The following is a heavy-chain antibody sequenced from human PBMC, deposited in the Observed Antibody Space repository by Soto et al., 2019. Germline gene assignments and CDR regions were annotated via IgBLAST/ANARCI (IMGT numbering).Heavy chain of an antibody. CDR3: AHRVLRTVFGLVTTTAIYFDF. CDR1: GFSLTTSGVG. J-gene: IGHJ4*02. D-gene: IGHD3-3*01. CDR2: IYCDDDK. Sequence: QITLNESGPTVVRPTETLTLTCRFSGFSLTTSGVGVGWIRQSPGKAPEWLALIYCDDDKRYSASLKSRLTINKDTTKKQVVLKVSDVEPTDTATYYCAHRVLRTVFGLVTTTAIYFDFWGQGTPVAVSS. V-gene: IGHV2-5*02.